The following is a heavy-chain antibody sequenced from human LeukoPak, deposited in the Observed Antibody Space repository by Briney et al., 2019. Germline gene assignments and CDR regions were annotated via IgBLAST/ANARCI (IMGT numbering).Heavy chain of an antibody. D-gene: IGHD1-26*01. CDR1: GGPVNSYY. V-gene: IGHV4-59*02. CDR2: IYYSGNT. CDR3: ARDRSGSGSYYYFDP. Sequence: SETLSLTCTVSGGPVNSYYWSWIRQPPGKGLEWIGYIYYSGNTNYNPSLESRVTISVDTSKNQFSLKLKSLTAADTAVYYCARDRSGSGSYYYFDPWGQGTLITVSS. J-gene: IGHJ5*02.